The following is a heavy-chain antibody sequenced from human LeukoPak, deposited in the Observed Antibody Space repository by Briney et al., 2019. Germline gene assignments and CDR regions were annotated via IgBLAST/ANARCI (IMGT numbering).Heavy chain of an antibody. CDR1: GGSISSGSYY. V-gene: IGHV4-61*02. CDR3: ARGPATIFGGLYYYYYMDV. Sequence: SQTLSLTCTVSGGSISSGSYYWSWLRQPAGKGLEWIGRIYTSGSTNYNPSLKSRVTISVDTSKNQFSLKLSSVTAADTAVYYCARGPATIFGGLYYYYYMDVWGKGTTVTVSS. CDR2: IYTSGST. J-gene: IGHJ6*03. D-gene: IGHD3-3*01.